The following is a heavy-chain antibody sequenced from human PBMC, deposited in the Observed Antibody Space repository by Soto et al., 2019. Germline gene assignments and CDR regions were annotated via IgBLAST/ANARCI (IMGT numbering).Heavy chain of an antibody. CDR2: ISGSGGST. CDR3: AKDKVGCSGGSCYSVVRYYFDY. J-gene: IGHJ4*02. CDR1: GFTVSISA. Sequence: GCLGLSCAASGFTVSISAISLARQAQGKGLEWASAISGSGGSTYYADSVKGRFTISRDNSKNTLYLQMNSLRAEDTAVYYCAKDKVGCSGGSCYSVVRYYFDYWGQGALVTVSS. D-gene: IGHD2-15*01. V-gene: IGHV3-23*01.